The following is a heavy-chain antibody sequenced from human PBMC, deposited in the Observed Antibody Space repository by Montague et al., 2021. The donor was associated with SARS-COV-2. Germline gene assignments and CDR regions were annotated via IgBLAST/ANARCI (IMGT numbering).Heavy chain of an antibody. CDR1: GGSISSYY. CDR2: IYYSGST. D-gene: IGHD6-19*01. Sequence: SETLSLTCTVSGGSISSYYWSWILQHPGKGLEWIGYIYYSGSTNYNTSLKSRVTISVDTSKNQFSLKLSSVTAADTAVYYCARGSGWMGNAFDIWGQGTMGTVPS. J-gene: IGHJ3*02. CDR3: ARGSGWMGNAFDI. V-gene: IGHV4-59*01.